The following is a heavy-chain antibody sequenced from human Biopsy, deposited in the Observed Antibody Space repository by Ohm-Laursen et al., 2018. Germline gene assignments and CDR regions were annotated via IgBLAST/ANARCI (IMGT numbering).Heavy chain of an antibody. CDR3: AADINVWNVNY. J-gene: IGHJ4*02. CDR2: FAPENGKT. D-gene: IGHD1-1*01. Sequence: ASVKVSCRVSGYTLTELSMHWVRQAPGKGLEWMGGFAPENGKTVYAQNFQARVSMTEDTSTDTAYMELRSLRSEDTAVYYCAADINVWNVNYWGQGTQVTVSS. CDR1: GYTLTELS. V-gene: IGHV1-24*01.